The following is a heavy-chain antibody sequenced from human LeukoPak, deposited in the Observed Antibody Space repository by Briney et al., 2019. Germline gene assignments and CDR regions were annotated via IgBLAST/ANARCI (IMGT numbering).Heavy chain of an antibody. J-gene: IGHJ4*02. V-gene: IGHV4-4*07. D-gene: IGHD4-17*01. CDR3: VREGRTGDYEGY. Sequence: PSETLSLTCSVSGGSLNYYYWSWIRQPAGRGLEWIGRAAGSGSTNYTPSLRSRATMSVDKTKNQFSLTLTAVTAADTAVYYCVREGRTGDYEGYWDPGTLVTVSS. CDR1: GGSLNYYY. CDR2: AAGSGST.